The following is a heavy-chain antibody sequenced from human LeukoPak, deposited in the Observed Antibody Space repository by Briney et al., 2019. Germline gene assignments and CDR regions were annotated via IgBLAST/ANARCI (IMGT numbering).Heavy chain of an antibody. D-gene: IGHD3-22*01. Sequence: ASVKVSCKASGYTFTSYGISWVRQAPGQGLEWMGWIGAYTGNTNFTQKLQGRVTMTTDTSTSTAYMELRSLRSDDTAVYYCARDDFDSSGYYYFDYWGQGTLVTASS. V-gene: IGHV1-18*01. CDR3: ARDDFDSSGYYYFDY. CDR2: IGAYTGNT. CDR1: GYTFTSYG. J-gene: IGHJ4*02.